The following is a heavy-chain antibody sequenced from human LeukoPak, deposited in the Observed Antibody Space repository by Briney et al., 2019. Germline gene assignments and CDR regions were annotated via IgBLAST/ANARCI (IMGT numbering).Heavy chain of an antibody. CDR1: GYTFTSYY. CDR2: INPSGGST. V-gene: IGHV1-46*01. J-gene: IGHJ6*02. D-gene: IGHD5-18*01. CDR3: ARDRRLWLFRSSPQYGMDV. Sequence: GASVTVSCTASGYTFTSYYMHWVRQAPGQGLEWMGIINPSGGSTTYAQNFQGRVTMTRDTSTGTVYMELSSLRSEDTAVYYCARDRRLWLFRSSPQYGMDVWGQGTTVTVSS.